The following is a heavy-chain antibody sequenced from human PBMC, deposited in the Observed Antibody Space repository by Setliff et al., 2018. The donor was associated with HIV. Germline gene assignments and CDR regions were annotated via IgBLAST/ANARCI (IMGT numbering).Heavy chain of an antibody. CDR2: INHSGST. CDR3: ARRNVVVPAALDY. Sequence: SLTCAVYGGSFSGYYWSWIRQPPGKGLEWIGEINHSGSTNYNPSLKSRVTISVDTSKNQFSLKLSSVTAADTAVYYCARRNVVVPAALDYWGQGTLVTVSS. CDR1: GGSFSGYY. V-gene: IGHV4-34*01. J-gene: IGHJ4*02. D-gene: IGHD2-2*01.